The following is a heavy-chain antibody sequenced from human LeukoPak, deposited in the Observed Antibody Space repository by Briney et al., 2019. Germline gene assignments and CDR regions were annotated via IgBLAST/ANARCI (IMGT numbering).Heavy chain of an antibody. J-gene: IGHJ4*02. Sequence: GGSLRLSCAASGFTFSSYAMSWVRQAPGKGLEWVSAISGSGGSTYYADSVKGRFTISRDNSKNTLYLQMNSLRAEDTAVYYCAKDQRGAAVAGQGPFDYWGQGTLVTVSS. D-gene: IGHD6-19*01. CDR1: GFTFSSYA. CDR2: ISGSGGST. CDR3: AKDQRGAAVAGQGPFDY. V-gene: IGHV3-23*01.